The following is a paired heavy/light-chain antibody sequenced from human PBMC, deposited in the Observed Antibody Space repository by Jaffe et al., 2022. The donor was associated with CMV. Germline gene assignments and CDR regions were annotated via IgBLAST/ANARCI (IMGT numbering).Light chain of an antibody. CDR2: SNN. CDR3: AAWDDSLNGGV. Sequence: QSVLTQPPSASGTPGQRVTISCSGSSSNIGSNTVNWYQQLPGTAPKLLIYSNNQRPSGVPDRFSGSKSGTSASLAISGLQSEDEADYYCAAWDDSLNGGVFGGGTKLTVL. CDR1: SSNIGSNT. J-gene: IGLJ3*02. V-gene: IGLV1-44*01.
Heavy chain of an antibody. CDR1: GGSISSSSYY. Sequence: QLQLQESGPGLVKPSETLSLTCTVSGGSISSSSYYWGWIRQPPGKGLEWIGSIYYSGSTYYNPSLKSRVTISVDTSKNQFSLKLSSVTAADTAVYYCAREPPEYLPGQDIVVVPAAMVDYWGQGTLVTVSS. V-gene: IGHV4-39*02. D-gene: IGHD2-2*01. CDR3: AREPPEYLPGQDIVVVPAAMVDY. CDR2: IYYSGST. J-gene: IGHJ4*02.